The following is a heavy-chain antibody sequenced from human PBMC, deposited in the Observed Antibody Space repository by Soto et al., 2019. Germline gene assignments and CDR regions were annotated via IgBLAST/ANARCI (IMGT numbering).Heavy chain of an antibody. CDR3: ARVAAAGPSFYGMDV. Sequence: PGGSLRLSCRSAGFTLRSYAMHLVRPAPGKGLEWVAVISYDGSNKYYADSVKGRFTISRDNSKNTLYLQMNSLRAEDTAVYYCARVAAAGPSFYGMDVWGQGTTGTV. CDR1: GFTLRSYA. V-gene: IGHV3-30-3*01. D-gene: IGHD6-13*01. J-gene: IGHJ6*02. CDR2: ISYDGSNK.